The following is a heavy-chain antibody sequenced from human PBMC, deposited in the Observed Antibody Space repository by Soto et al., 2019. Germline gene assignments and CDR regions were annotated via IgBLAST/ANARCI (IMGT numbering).Heavy chain of an antibody. Sequence: SETLSLTCAVSDGSISSGGYSWSWIRQPPGKGLEWIGYIYHSGSTYYNPSLKSRVTISVDRSKNQFSLKLSSVTAADTAVYYCSRVPGPWGQGTLVTVSS. V-gene: IGHV4-30-2*01. J-gene: IGHJ5*02. CDR2: IYHSGST. CDR3: SRVPGP. CDR1: DGSISSGGYS.